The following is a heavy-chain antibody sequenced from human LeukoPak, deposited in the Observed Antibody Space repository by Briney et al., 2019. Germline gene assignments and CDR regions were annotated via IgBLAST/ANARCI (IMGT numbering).Heavy chain of an antibody. CDR2: IRYDGSNK. CDR1: GFTFSSYG. V-gene: IGHV3-30*02. D-gene: IGHD2-2*01. J-gene: IGHJ4*02. Sequence: PGGSLRLSCAASGFTFSSYGMHWVRQAPGKGLEWVAFIRYDGSNKYYADSVKGRFTISRDNSKNTLYLQMNSLRAEDTAVYYCAKDLGYCSSTSCYPFFDYWGRGTLVTVSS. CDR3: AKDLGYCSSTSCYPFFDY.